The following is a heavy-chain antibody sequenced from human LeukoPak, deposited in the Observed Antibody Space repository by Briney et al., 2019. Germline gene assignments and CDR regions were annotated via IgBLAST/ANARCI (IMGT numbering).Heavy chain of an antibody. CDR1: GGTFSSYA. CDR2: ISAYNGNT. Sequence: ASVKVSCKASGGTFSSYAISWVRQAPGQGLEWMGWISAYNGNTNYAQKLQGRVTMTTDTSTSTAYMELRSLRSDDTAVYYCARGGSHCTNGVCSRYYYYGMDVWGQGTTVTVSS. V-gene: IGHV1-18*01. J-gene: IGHJ6*02. CDR3: ARGGSHCTNGVCSRYYYYGMDV. D-gene: IGHD2-8*01.